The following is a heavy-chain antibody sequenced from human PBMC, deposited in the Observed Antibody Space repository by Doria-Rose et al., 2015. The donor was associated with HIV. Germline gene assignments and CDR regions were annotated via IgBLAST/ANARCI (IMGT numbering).Heavy chain of an antibody. D-gene: IGHD6-13*01. CDR2: IFSDDER. CDR3: ARIKSSRWYHKYYFDF. Sequence: SGPVPVKPTETLTLTCTVSGVSLSSPGMGVSWIRQPPGKALEWLANIFSDDERSYKTSLKSRLTSSRGTSKSQVVLTMTDMDPVDTATYYCARIKSSRWYHKYYFDFWGQGTLVIVSA. J-gene: IGHJ4*02. V-gene: IGHV2-26*01. CDR1: GVSLSSPGMG.